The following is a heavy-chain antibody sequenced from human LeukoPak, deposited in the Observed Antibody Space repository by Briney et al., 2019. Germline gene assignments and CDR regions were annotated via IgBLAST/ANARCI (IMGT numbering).Heavy chain of an antibody. J-gene: IGHJ4*02. CDR1: AGAISSYY. CDR3: ARVGNGHFDY. Sequence: SETLSLTCIVYAGAISSYYWSWIRQPPGKRLEWIGYIYYSGNTNYNPSLKSRVTISIDTSKNQFSVKLSSVTAADTAVYYCARVGNGHFDYWGQGTLVTVSS. V-gene: IGHV4-59*01. CDR2: IYYSGNT. D-gene: IGHD2-8*01.